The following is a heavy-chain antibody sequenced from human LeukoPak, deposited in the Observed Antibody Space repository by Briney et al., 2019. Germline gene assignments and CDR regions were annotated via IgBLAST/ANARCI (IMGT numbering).Heavy chain of an antibody. CDR3: AKLKYSSGWDPFDY. D-gene: IGHD6-19*01. J-gene: IGHJ4*02. V-gene: IGHV3-23*01. CDR1: GFTFSSYT. Sequence: GGSLRLSCAASGFTFSSYTMSWVRQAPGKGLEWVSTITTSDGNTYYADSVKGRFTVSRDNSKNTLFLQMNSLRAEDTAVYYCAKLKYSSGWDPFDYWGQGTLVTVSS. CDR2: ITTSDGNT.